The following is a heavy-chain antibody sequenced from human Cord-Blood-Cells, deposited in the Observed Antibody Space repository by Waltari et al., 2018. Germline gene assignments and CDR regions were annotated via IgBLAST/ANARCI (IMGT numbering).Heavy chain of an antibody. CDR2: IYYSGST. Sequence: QVQLQVSGPGLVKPSETLSLTCTVSGGSISSYFWIWIRQPPGKGLEWIGYIYYSGSTNYNPSLKSRVTISVDTSKNQFSLKLSSVTAADTAVYYCARVVVVAATRAFDIWGQGTMVTVSS. CDR1: GGSISSYF. J-gene: IGHJ3*02. V-gene: IGHV4-59*01. D-gene: IGHD2-15*01. CDR3: ARVVVVAATRAFDI.